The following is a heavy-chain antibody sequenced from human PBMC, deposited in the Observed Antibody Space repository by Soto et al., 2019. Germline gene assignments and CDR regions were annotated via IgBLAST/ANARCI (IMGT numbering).Heavy chain of an antibody. CDR3: ARDQIWVTATLTDAFDI. CDR2: INAGNGNT. CDR1: GYTFTSYA. J-gene: IGHJ3*02. Sequence: GASVKVSCKASGYTFTSYAMHWGRQAPGQRLEWMGWINAGNGNTKYSQKFQGRVTITRDTSASTAYMELSSLRSEDTAVYYCARDQIWVTATLTDAFDIWGQGTMVTVSS. D-gene: IGHD2-21*02. V-gene: IGHV1-3*01.